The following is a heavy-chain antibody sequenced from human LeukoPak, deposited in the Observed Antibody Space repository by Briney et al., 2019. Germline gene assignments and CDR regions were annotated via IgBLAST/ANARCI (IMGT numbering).Heavy chain of an antibody. CDR1: GFTFSSYG. V-gene: IGHV3-30*02. CDR3: AKEGGVFYDSSGYYYGSDY. D-gene: IGHD3-22*01. CDR2: IRYDGSSK. J-gene: IGHJ4*02. Sequence: GGSLRLSCAASGFTFSSYGMHWVRQAPGKGLEWVAFIRYDGSSKYYADSVKGRFTISRDNSKNTLYLQMNSLRAEDTAVYYCAKEGGVFYDSSGYYYGSDYWGQGTLVTVSS.